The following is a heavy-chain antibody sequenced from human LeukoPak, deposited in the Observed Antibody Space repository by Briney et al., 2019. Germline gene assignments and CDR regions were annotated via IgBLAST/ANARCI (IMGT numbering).Heavy chain of an antibody. V-gene: IGHV3-21*01. Sequence: PGVSLRLSCAASGFTFSRYSMNWVRQAPGKGLVWVSSMSSSSGHIYYGDSVKGRFTVSRDNAKRSLYLQMNSLRADDTAVYYCAREFDGSASGAGYWGQGTLVTVSS. CDR2: MSSSSGHI. CDR1: GFTFSRYS. CDR3: AREFDGSASGAGY. J-gene: IGHJ4*02. D-gene: IGHD1-26*01.